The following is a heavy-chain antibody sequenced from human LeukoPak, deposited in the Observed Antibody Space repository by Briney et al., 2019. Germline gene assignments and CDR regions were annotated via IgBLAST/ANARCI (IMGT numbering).Heavy chain of an antibody. CDR3: ASRPFETTVVPWDFY. Sequence: GESLKISCKGSGYSFTNYWISWVRQMPGKGLEWMGRIDPSDSYTNYSPSFQGHVTISADKSISTAYLQWSSLKASDTAMYYCASRPFETTVVPWDFYWGQGTQVTVSS. CDR1: GYSFTNYW. J-gene: IGHJ4*02. CDR2: IDPSDSYT. V-gene: IGHV5-10-1*01. D-gene: IGHD4-17*01.